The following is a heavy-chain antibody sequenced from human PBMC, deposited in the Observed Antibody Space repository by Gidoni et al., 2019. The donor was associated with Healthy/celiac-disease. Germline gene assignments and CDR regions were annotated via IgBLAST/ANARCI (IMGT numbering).Heavy chain of an antibody. CDR3: ARDFGDYSYGDY. D-gene: IGHD5-18*01. J-gene: IGHJ4*02. CDR1: GFTFSSYS. CDR2: ISSSSSYI. Sequence: EVQLVESGGGLVKPGGSLRLSCAASGFTFSSYSMNWVRQAPGKGLEWVSSISSSSSYIYYADSVKGRFTISRDNAKNSLYLQMNSLRAEDTAVYYCARDFGDYSYGDYWGQGTLVTVSS. V-gene: IGHV3-21*01.